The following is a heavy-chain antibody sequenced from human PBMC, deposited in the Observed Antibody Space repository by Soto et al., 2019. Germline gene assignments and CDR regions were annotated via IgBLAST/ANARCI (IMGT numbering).Heavy chain of an antibody. CDR3: AKENGYSSSWFEFDY. Sequence: EVQLLESGGGLVQPGGSLRLSCAASGFTFSSYAMSWVRQAPGKGLEWVSAISGSGGSTYYADSVKGRFTISRDNSNNTLYLQMNSLRAEETAVYYCAKENGYSSSWFEFDYWGQGTLVTVSS. V-gene: IGHV3-23*01. D-gene: IGHD6-13*01. J-gene: IGHJ4*02. CDR1: GFTFSSYA. CDR2: ISGSGGST.